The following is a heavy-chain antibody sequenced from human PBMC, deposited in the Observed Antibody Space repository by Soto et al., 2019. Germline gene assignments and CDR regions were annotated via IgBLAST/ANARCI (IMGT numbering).Heavy chain of an antibody. D-gene: IGHD2-21*01. J-gene: IGHJ6*02. V-gene: IGHV1-69*13. CDR1: GGTFSSFT. CDR2: IIPIYGTA. Sequence: SVKVSCKASGGTFSSFTISWVRQAPGQGLEWMGGIIPIYGTANYAQKFQGRVMITADAATRTAYMELSSLRSEDTAAYYCAKDRRAYCESYYHYAMDVWGQGTTVTVSS. CDR3: AKDRRAYCESYYHYAMDV.